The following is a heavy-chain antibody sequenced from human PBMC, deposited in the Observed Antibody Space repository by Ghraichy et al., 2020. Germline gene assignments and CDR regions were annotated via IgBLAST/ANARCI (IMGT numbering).Heavy chain of an antibody. CDR1: GGSFSGYY. D-gene: IGHD6-6*01. Sequence: SETLSLTCAVYGGSFSGYYWSWIRQPPGKGLEWIGEINHSGSTNYNPSLKSRVTISVDTSKNQFSLKLSSVTAADTAVYYCARGRIAARRNPQHNWFDPWGQGTLVTVSS. V-gene: IGHV4-34*01. CDR2: INHSGST. J-gene: IGHJ5*02. CDR3: ARGRIAARRNPQHNWFDP.